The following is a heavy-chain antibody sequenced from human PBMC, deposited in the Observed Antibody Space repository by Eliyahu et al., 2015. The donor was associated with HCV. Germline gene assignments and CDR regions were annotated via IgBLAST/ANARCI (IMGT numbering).Heavy chain of an antibody. Sequence: QITLKESGPTLVKPTQTLTLTCTFSGSSLRTSGVGVXWXRQPPGKALEWLARIYWNDDXRYSPSLKSRLTITKDTSKNQVVLTMTNMDPVDTATYYCAHRLDFWSGYYPYNWFDPWGQGTLVTVSS. CDR3: AHRLDFWSGYYPYNWFDP. D-gene: IGHD3-3*01. J-gene: IGHJ5*02. CDR1: GSSLRTSGVG. V-gene: IGHV2-5*01. CDR2: IYWNDDX.